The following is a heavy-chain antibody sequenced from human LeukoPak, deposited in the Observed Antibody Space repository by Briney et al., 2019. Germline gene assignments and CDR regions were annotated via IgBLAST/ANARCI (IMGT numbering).Heavy chain of an antibody. CDR1: GGTFSSYA. Sequence: SVKVSCKASGGTFSSYAISWVRQAPGQGLEWMGWIIPIFGTANYAQKFQGRVTITTDESTSTAYNELSRLRSEDTAVYYCASAGITVVRGQTLTPPGSFDILGQGTMVNVSS. CDR3: ASAGITVVRGQTLTPPGSFDI. J-gene: IGHJ3*02. D-gene: IGHD3-10*01. V-gene: IGHV1-69*05. CDR2: IIPIFGTA.